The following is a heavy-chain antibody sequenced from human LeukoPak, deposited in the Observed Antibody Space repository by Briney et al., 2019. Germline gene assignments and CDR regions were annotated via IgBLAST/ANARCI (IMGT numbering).Heavy chain of an antibody. D-gene: IGHD3-22*01. CDR1: GFTFDDYA. V-gene: IGHV3-9*01. CDR3: AKDMTGSYDSSGLWGSGMDV. CDR2: ISWNSGSI. Sequence: GGSLRLSCAASGFTFDDYAMHWVRQAPGRGLEWVSGISWNSGSIGYADSVKGRFTISRDNAKNSLYLQMNSLRAEDTALYYCAKDMTGSYDSSGLWGSGMDVWGQGTTVTVSS. J-gene: IGHJ6*02.